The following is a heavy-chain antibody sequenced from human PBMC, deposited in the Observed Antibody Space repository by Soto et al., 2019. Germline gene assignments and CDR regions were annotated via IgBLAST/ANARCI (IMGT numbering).Heavy chain of an antibody. J-gene: IGHJ4*02. CDR2: IIPIFGTA. CDR3: ASKEGLRFRGWGRGHWSYFDY. V-gene: IGHV1-69*13. D-gene: IGHD3-3*01. Sequence: SVKVSCKASGGTFSSYAISWVRQAPGQGLEWMGGIIPIFGTANYAQKFQGRVTITADESTSTAYMELSSLRSEDTAVYYCASKEGLRFRGWGRGHWSYFDYWGQGTLVTVT. CDR1: GGTFSSYA.